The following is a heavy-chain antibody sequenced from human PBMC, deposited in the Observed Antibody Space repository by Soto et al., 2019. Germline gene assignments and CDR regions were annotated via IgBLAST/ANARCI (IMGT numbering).Heavy chain of an antibody. CDR1: GFTFSSYG. V-gene: IGHV3-23*01. J-gene: IGHJ4*02. D-gene: IGHD2-2*01. Sequence: EVQLLESGGGLVQPGGSLRLSCAASGFTFSSYGMSWVRQAPGKGLEWVSAISHSGGNTYYADSVKGRFAISRDNSKNTQYLQMNSLRAEDTAVYYCATFIFCSSTSCYGREGGYWGLGTLVTVSS. CDR2: ISHSGGNT. CDR3: ATFIFCSSTSCYGREGGY.